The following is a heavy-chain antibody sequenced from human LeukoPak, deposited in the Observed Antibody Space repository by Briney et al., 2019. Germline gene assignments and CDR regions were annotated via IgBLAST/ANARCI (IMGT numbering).Heavy chain of an antibody. J-gene: IGHJ4*02. Sequence: TGGSLRHSCAASGFTFSHYNMNWVRQAPGKGLEWVSSITTSSGYLYYADSVKGRFTISRDDAQKSLFLQLNSLRAEDTAVYYCARDFTWASDYWGQGTLVTVSA. CDR1: GFTFSHYN. D-gene: IGHD7-27*01. CDR2: ITTSSGYL. CDR3: ARDFTWASDY. V-gene: IGHV3-21*01.